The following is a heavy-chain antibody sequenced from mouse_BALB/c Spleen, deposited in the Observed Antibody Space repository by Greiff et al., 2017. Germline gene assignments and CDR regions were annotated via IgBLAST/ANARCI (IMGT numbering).Heavy chain of an antibody. CDR3: ARIHYYGYGAMDY. V-gene: IGHV4-1*02. Sequence: EVQLQESGGGLVQPGGSLKLSCAASGFDFSRYWMSWVRQAPGKGLEWIGEINPDSSTINYTPSLKDKFIISRDNAKNTLYLQMSKVRSEDTALYYCARIHYYGYGAMDYWGQGTSVTVSS. CDR2: INPDSSTI. J-gene: IGHJ4*01. D-gene: IGHD1-2*01. CDR1: GFDFSRYW.